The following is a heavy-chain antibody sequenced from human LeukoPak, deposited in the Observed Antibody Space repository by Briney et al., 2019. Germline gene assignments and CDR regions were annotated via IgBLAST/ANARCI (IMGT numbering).Heavy chain of an antibody. Sequence: GGSLRLSCAASGLTVSRNYMSWVRQAPGKGLEWVSVIYIDGNTCYADSVKGRFTISRDNSKNTVYLQMNSLRAEDTAVYYCARGDGYNFFDYWGQGTLVTVSS. D-gene: IGHD5-24*01. J-gene: IGHJ4*02. V-gene: IGHV3-66*01. CDR1: GLTVSRNY. CDR3: ARGDGYNFFDY. CDR2: IYIDGNT.